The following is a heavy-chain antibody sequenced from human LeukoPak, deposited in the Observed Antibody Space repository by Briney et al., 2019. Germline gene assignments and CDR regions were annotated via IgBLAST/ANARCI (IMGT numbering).Heavy chain of an antibody. CDR3: ARDLGHYYDSSGYYWGSNAFDI. V-gene: IGHV1-2*06. CDR2: INPNSGGT. J-gene: IGHJ3*02. D-gene: IGHD3-22*01. Sequence: ASVKVSCKASGYTFTGYYMHWVRQAPGQGLEWMGRINPNSGGTNYAQKFQGRVTMTGDTSISTAYMELSRLRSDDTAVYYCARDLGHYYDSSGYYWGSNAFDIWGQGTMVTVSS. CDR1: GYTFTGYY.